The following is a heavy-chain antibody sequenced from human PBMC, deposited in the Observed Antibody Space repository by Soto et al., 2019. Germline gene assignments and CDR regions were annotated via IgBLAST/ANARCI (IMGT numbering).Heavy chain of an antibody. D-gene: IGHD6-19*01. CDR1: GFTFSSYG. J-gene: IGHJ6*02. Sequence: QVQLVGSGGGVVQPGRSLRLSCAASGFTFSSYGMHWVRQAPGKGLEWVAIIWYDGSNNYYAESVKGRFTISRDNSKNTLYLQMNSLRDEDTAVYYCARDKAGYNSGWYFYGMDVWGQGTTVTVSS. V-gene: IGHV3-33*01. CDR2: IWYDGSNN. CDR3: ARDKAGYNSGWYFYGMDV.